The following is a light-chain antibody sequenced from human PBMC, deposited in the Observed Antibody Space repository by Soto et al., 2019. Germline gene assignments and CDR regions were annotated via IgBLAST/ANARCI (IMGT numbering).Light chain of an antibody. CDR3: QQYNSYSWT. Sequence: IQLTQSPSSLSASVVERVTVTFRASQDIRNYLAWYQQKPGKAPKLLICDASTLYSGVPSRFGGSGSGTEFTLTISSLQPDDFATYYCQQYNSYSWTFGQGTKVDIK. V-gene: IGKV1-9*01. CDR2: DAS. CDR1: QDIRNY. J-gene: IGKJ1*01.